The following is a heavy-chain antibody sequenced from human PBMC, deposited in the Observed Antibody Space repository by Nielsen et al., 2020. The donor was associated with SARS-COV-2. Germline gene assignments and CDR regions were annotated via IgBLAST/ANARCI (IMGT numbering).Heavy chain of an antibody. CDR3: AKDGRDWNPPNWFDP. CDR1: ADTFTGYY. V-gene: IGHV1-2*02. J-gene: IGHJ5*02. D-gene: IGHD1-1*01. Sequence: ASVKVSCKTSADTFTGYYMHWVRQAPGQGLEWIGWINPNSGGTDYAQKFQGRVTMTWATSISTAYMELSGLTSDDTAVYFCAKDGRDWNPPNWFDPWGQGTLVTVSS. CDR2: INPNSGGT.